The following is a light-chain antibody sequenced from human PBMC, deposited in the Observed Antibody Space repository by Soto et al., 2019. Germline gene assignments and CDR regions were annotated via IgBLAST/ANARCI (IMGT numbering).Light chain of an antibody. CDR2: DVS. V-gene: IGLV2-14*01. CDR1: SSDVGGYNY. CDR3: SSYTTRITVQIV. Sequence: QSALTQPASVSGSPGQSITISCTGTSSDVGGYNYVSWYQQHPGKAPKFMIYDVSNRPSGVSNRFSGSKSGNTPSLTISGLQAEDEADYYCSSYTTRITVQIVFGTGTKLTVL. J-gene: IGLJ1*01.